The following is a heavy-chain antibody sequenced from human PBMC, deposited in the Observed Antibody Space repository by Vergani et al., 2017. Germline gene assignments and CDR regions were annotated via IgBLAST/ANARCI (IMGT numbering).Heavy chain of an antibody. Sequence: QVQLQESGPGLVKPSQTLSLTCIVSGASINSGGYFWSWIRQHPGKGLGWVGYISYTGSTTYNPSLKSRVIVSVDTTKNQFSLKLTSVTAAAAAIYYCARAPVAGNCFDPWSQRTLVTVSS. J-gene: IGHJ5*02. CDR2: ISYTGST. V-gene: IGHV4-31*02. CDR1: GASINSGGYF. D-gene: IGHD6-19*01. CDR3: ARAPVAGNCFDP.